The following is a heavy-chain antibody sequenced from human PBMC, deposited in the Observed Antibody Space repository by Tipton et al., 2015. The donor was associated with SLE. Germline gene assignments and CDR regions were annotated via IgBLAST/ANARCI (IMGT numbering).Heavy chain of an antibody. D-gene: IGHD5-24*01. CDR3: AREGRGTPDY. J-gene: IGHJ4*02. Sequence: SLRLSCAASGFTFSSYSMNWVRQAPGKGLEWVSFISSSSSYIYYADSVKGRFTISRDNAKNSLYLQMNSLRAEDTAVYYCAREGRGTPDYWGQGTLVTVSS. CDR2: ISSSSSYI. CDR1: GFTFSSYS. V-gene: IGHV3-21*01.